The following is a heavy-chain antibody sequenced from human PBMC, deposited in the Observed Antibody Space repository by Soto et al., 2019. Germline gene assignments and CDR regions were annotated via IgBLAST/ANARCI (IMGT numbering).Heavy chain of an antibody. CDR3: AKLRATVTKYADAFDI. CDR2: ISGSGGST. V-gene: IGHV3-23*01. J-gene: IGHJ3*02. Sequence: PGGSLRLSCAASGFTFSSYAMSWVRQAPGKGLEWVSAISGSGGSTYYADFVKGRFTISRDNSKNTLYLQMNSLRAEDTAVYYCAKLRATVTKYADAFDIWGQGTMVTVSS. CDR1: GFTFSSYA. D-gene: IGHD4-17*01.